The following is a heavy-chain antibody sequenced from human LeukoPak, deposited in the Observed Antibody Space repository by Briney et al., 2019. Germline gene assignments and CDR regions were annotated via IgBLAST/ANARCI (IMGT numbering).Heavy chain of an antibody. J-gene: IGHJ4*02. V-gene: IGHV4-4*07. CDR3: ARILPDDYVWGSYRYTGPYYFDY. CDR1: GGSISSYY. CDR2: IYTSGST. Sequence: SETLSLTCTVSGGSISSYYWSWIRQPAGKGLEWIGRIYTSGSTNYNPSLKSRVTMSVDTSKNQFSLKLSSVTAADTAVYYCARILPDDYVWGSYRYTGPYYFDYWGQGTLVTVSS. D-gene: IGHD3-16*02.